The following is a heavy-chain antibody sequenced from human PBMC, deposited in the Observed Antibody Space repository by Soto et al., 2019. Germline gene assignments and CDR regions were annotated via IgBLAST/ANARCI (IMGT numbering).Heavy chain of an antibody. CDR2: IYSSGRT. V-gene: IGHV4-4*07. CDR3: ARDVSPVVFDI. D-gene: IGHD3-16*02. CDR1: GVSITNYY. Sequence: SETLSLTCIVSGVSITNYYWSRIRQPAGKGLEWIGRIYSSGRTNYNPSLKSRVTISADTSKNQFSLKLSSLTAADTAVYYCARDVSPVVFDIWGQGTMVTVSS. J-gene: IGHJ3*02.